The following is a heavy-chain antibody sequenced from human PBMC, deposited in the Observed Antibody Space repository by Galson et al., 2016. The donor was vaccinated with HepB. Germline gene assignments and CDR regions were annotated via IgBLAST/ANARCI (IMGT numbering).Heavy chain of an antibody. Sequence: SLKLSCAASGFTFSNYAMSWVRQAPGKGLEWVAAISYSGASAYYAASAKGRFTISSDNSKNTVFLQMNSLGAKDTALYYCAKVLRQSGPDDHFDSWGQGTLVTVSA. CDR1: GFTFSNYA. J-gene: IGHJ4*02. V-gene: IGHV3-23*01. CDR2: ISYSGASA. D-gene: IGHD2-15*01. CDR3: AKVLRQSGPDDHFDS.